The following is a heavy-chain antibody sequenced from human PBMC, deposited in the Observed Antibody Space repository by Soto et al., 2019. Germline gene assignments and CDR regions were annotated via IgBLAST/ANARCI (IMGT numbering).Heavy chain of an antibody. CDR3: AKPYSSGWYYSFGAFDI. D-gene: IGHD6-19*01. CDR2: ISGSGGST. J-gene: IGHJ3*02. V-gene: IGHV3-23*01. Sequence: PGGSLRLSCAASGFTFSSYAMSWVRQAPGKGLEWVSAISGSGGSTYYADSVKGRFTISRDNSKNTLYLQMNSLRAEDTAVYYYAKPYSSGWYYSFGAFDIWGQGTMVTVSS. CDR1: GFTFSSYA.